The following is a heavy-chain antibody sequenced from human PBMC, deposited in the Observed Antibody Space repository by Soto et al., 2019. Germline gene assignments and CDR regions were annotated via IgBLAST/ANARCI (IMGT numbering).Heavy chain of an antibody. CDR3: ARRIAAAGRRWFEP. D-gene: IGHD6-13*01. CDR2: IYRSGST. Sequence: SLTWSVADGKIRDVGDCCSRIKQPPGRGREWLGYIYRSGSTYYNPSLKSRVTISVDRSKNQFSLKLSSVTAADTAVYYCARRIAAAGRRWFEPWVQG. CDR1: DGKIRDVGDC. J-gene: IGHJ5*02. V-gene: IGHV4-30-2*01.